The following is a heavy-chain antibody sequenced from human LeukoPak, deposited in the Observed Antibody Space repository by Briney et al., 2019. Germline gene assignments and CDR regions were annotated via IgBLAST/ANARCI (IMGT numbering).Heavy chain of an antibody. CDR1: GFTFSSYA. CDR3: AKDGGVVVTASGAFDI. CDR2: VSGSGGST. J-gene: IGHJ3*02. D-gene: IGHD2-21*02. Sequence: GGSLRLSCAASGFTFSSYAMSWVRQAPGKGLEWVSAVSGSGGSTYYADSVKGRFTISRDNSKNTLYLQMNSLRAEDTAVYYCAKDGGVVVTASGAFDIWGQGTMVTVSS. V-gene: IGHV3-23*01.